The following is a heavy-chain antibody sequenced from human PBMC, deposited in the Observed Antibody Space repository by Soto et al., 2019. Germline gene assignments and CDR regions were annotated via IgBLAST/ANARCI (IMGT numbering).Heavy chain of an antibody. D-gene: IGHD5-12*01. CDR1: GYTFTSYA. CDR2: INAGNGNT. V-gene: IGHV1-3*01. CDR3: ARDLLKWPARFSCYYLYVND. Sequence: AXVKVSCKASGYTFTSYAMHWVRQAPGQRLEWMGWINAGNGNTKYSQKFQGRVTITRDTSASTAYMELSSLRSEDTAVYYCARDLLKWPARFSCYYLYVNDRGKRTTV. J-gene: IGHJ6*03.